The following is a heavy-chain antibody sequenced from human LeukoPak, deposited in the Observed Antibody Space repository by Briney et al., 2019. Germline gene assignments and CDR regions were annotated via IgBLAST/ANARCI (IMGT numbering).Heavy chain of an antibody. CDR1: GFTVSSNY. CDR2: ISGSGGST. Sequence: GGSLRLSCAASGFTVSSNYMSWVRQAPGKGLEWVSAISGSGGSTYYADSVKGRFTISRDNSKNTLYLQMNSLRAEDTAVYYCAKGNAIDYFDYWGQGTLVTVSS. CDR3: AKGNAIDYFDY. J-gene: IGHJ4*02. V-gene: IGHV3-23*01.